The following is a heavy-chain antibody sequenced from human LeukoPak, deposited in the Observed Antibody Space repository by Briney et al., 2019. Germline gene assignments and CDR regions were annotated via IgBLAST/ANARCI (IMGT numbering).Heavy chain of an antibody. CDR1: DFTLRSYA. J-gene: IGHJ4*02. CDR3: AKESPHFDY. V-gene: IGHV3-23*01. Sequence: GGSLRLSCAVSDFTLRSYAMSWVRQAPGKGLEWVSSISAVTYCADSVKGRFTISRDNPKNTLNLQMNSLRAEDTAVYYCAKESPHFDYWGQGTLVTVSS. CDR2: ISAVT.